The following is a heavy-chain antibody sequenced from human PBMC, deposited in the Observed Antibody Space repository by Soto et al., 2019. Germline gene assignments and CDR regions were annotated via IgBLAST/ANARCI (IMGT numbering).Heavy chain of an antibody. J-gene: IGHJ6*02. V-gene: IGHV5-10-1*01. Sequence: GESLKISCKGSGYSLTPYWISCVRQMPGKGLEWMGRIDPSDSYTNYSPFFQGHDSISADKSISTAYLRCSRLKASDTPMYYCPRGHCSSTSCYTRVYYYGMGVWGQGTTVADCS. D-gene: IGHD2-2*02. CDR2: IDPSDSYT. CDR1: GYSLTPYW. CDR3: PRGHCSSTSCYTRVYYYGMGV.